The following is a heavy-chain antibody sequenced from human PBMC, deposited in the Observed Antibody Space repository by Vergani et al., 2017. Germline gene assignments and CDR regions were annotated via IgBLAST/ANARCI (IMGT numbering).Heavy chain of an antibody. J-gene: IGHJ4*02. CDR3: ARAPQVVPAAHKPPFDY. CDR1: GYSFTDYY. CDR2: VDPQDGET. D-gene: IGHD2-2*01. V-gene: IGHV1-69-2*01. Sequence: EVHLGQSGAEVKKPGTTVKISCRVSGYSFTDYYIHWVQQTPGKGLEWLGFVDPQDGETKIAEKFQARVTITADTSTDTVYLELSSLRSEDTAIYYCARAPQVVPAAHKPPFDYWGQGTLVTVSS.